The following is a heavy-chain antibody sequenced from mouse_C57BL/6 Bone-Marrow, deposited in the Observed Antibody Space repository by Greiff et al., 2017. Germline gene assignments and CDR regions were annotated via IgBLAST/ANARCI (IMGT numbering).Heavy chain of an antibody. D-gene: IGHD1-1*01. CDR3: ARWYYYGFDY. CDR1: GYAFSSYW. J-gene: IGHJ2*01. CDR2: IYPGDGDT. V-gene: IGHV1-80*01. Sequence: QVQLQQSGAELVKPGASVKISCKASGYAFSSYWMNWVKQRPGKGLEWIGQIYPGDGDTNYHGKFKGKATLTADKSSSTAYMPLSSLTSEDSAVYFCARWYYYGFDYWGQGTTLTVSS.